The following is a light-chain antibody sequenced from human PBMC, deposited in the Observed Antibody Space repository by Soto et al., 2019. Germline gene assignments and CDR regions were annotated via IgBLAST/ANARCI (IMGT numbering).Light chain of an antibody. CDR3: AQGSFWPPYT. J-gene: IGKJ2*01. V-gene: IGKV2-30*01. CDR2: KVS. CDR1: QNLVNGAGITY. Sequence: DVVLTQSPLSLSVTLGQPASISCRSSQNLVNGAGITYLNWYHQRPGHSPRRLIYKVSIRDFGVPDRFSGSGSGTDFTLRINRVEADDVGLYYCAQGSFWPPYTFGQGNQLDI.